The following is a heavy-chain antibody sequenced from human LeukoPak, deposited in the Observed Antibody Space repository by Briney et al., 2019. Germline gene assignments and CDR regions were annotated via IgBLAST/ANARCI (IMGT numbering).Heavy chain of an antibody. CDR3: ARFDSRDYYGMDV. CDR2: IHHSGGT. D-gene: IGHD2-15*01. V-gene: IGHV4-4*02. Sequence: PSETLSLTCAVSGGSVSRNWWSWVRQPPGKGLEWIGEIHHSGGTNYNPSLKSRVTMSLDKSNNQFSLKLSSVTAADTAVYYCARFDSRDYYGMDVWGQGTTVTVSS. CDR1: GGSVSRNW. J-gene: IGHJ6*02.